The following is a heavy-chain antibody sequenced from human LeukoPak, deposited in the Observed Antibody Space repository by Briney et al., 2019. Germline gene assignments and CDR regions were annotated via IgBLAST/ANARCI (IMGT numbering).Heavy chain of an antibody. CDR3: ARIWGFVHAFDI. V-gene: IGHV4-59*08. Sequence: SETLSLTCTVSGGFSSSHYWSWIRQPPGKGLEWIGYIYYSGSTNYNPSLKSRVTISVDTSKNQFSLKLSSVTAADTAVYYCARIWGFVHAFDIWGQGTMVTVSS. D-gene: IGHD6-6*01. CDR1: GGFSSSHY. J-gene: IGHJ3*02. CDR2: IYYSGST.